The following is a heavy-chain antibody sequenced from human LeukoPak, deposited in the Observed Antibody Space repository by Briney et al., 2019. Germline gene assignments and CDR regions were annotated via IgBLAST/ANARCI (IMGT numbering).Heavy chain of an antibody. CDR2: VYHSGIT. CDR1: GVSITNTQYY. D-gene: IGHD4-11*01. CDR3: AREWQYQFDY. V-gene: IGHV4-39*07. J-gene: IGHJ4*02. Sequence: SGTLSLTCTVSGVSITNTQYYWAWIRQSPGEGLEWIGSVYHSGITYYTPSLKSRVSISVDTSKNQFSLKVTSVTAADTAVYYCAREWQYQFDYWGRGSLVTVSS.